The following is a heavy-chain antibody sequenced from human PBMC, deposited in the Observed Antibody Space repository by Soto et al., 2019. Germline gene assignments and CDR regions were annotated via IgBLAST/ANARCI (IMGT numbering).Heavy chain of an antibody. CDR3: AREPQSGNYFHYYGLDV. Sequence: SQTLSLTCAISGDSVSSNSAAWSWIRQSPSRGLEWLGRTYYRSKWYDDFAVSVKSRITINPDTSKNQFSLQLSSVTPEDTAVYHCAREPQSGNYFHYYGLDVWGQGTTVTVS. V-gene: IGHV6-1*01. CDR2: TYYRSKWYD. D-gene: IGHD1-26*01. CDR1: GDSVSSNSAA. J-gene: IGHJ6*02.